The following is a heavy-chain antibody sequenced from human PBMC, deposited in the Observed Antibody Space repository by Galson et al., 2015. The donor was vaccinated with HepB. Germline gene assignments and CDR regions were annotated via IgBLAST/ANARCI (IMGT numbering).Heavy chain of an antibody. CDR2: IIPIFGTA. CDR1: GGTFSSYA. Sequence: SVKVSCKASGGTFSSYAISWVRQAPGQGLEWMGGIIPIFGTANYAQKFQGRVTITADESTSTAYMELSSLRSEDTAVYYCARWRRYSGGYYYYYMDVWGKGTTVTVSS. J-gene: IGHJ6*03. CDR3: ARWRRYSGGYYYYYMDV. V-gene: IGHV1-69*13. D-gene: IGHD2-21*01.